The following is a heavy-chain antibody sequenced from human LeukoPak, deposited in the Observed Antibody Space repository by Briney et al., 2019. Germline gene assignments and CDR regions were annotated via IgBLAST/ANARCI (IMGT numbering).Heavy chain of an antibody. D-gene: IGHD6-13*01. CDR1: GGSFSGYY. Sequence: SETLSLTCAVYGGSFSGYYWSWIRQPPGKGLEWIGEINHSGRTNYNPSLKSRVTISVDTSKNQFSLKLSSVTAADTAVYYCARGIAAAGTYSPWGQGTLVTVSS. J-gene: IGHJ5*02. CDR2: INHSGRT. CDR3: ARGIAAAGTYSP. V-gene: IGHV4-34*01.